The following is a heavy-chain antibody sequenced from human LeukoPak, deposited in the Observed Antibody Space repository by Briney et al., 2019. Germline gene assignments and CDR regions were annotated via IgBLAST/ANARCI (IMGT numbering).Heavy chain of an antibody. V-gene: IGHV3-53*01. J-gene: IGHJ4*02. D-gene: IGHD6-25*01. Sequence: GGSLRLSCAVSGFTVSSNYISWVRPAPGKGLGWVSGIYSGTNTYYADSVKGRFVISRDNPKSMLYLQMNSLRAEDTAVYYCARVASGTLDYWGQGTLVTVSS. CDR1: GFTVSSNY. CDR2: IYSGTNT. CDR3: ARVASGTLDY.